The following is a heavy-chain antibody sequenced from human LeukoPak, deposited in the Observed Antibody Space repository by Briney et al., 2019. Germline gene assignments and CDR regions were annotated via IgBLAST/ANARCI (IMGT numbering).Heavy chain of an antibody. V-gene: IGHV1-69*13. Sequence: GASVKVSCKASGGTFSSYAISWVRQAPGQGLEWMGGIIPIFGTANYAQKFQGRVTITADESTSTAYMELSSLRSEDTAVYYCTAAYYDFWSGLPVIGLNGMDVWGQGTTVTVSS. CDR1: GGTFSSYA. J-gene: IGHJ6*02. CDR2: IIPIFGTA. CDR3: TAAYYDFWSGLPVIGLNGMDV. D-gene: IGHD3-3*01.